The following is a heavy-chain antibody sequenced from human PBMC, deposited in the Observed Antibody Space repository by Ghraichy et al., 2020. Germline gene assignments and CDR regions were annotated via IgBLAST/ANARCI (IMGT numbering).Heavy chain of an antibody. V-gene: IGHV4-59*01. CDR3: ARFYDVAPGWFDP. J-gene: IGHJ5*02. CDR2: IYYSGST. D-gene: IGHD3-16*01. Sequence: SETLSLTCTVSGGSISSYYWSWIRQPPGKGLEWIGHIYYSGSTKYNPSLKSRVTISVDTSKNQFSLKLSSVTAADTAVYYCARFYDVAPGWFDPWGQGTLVTVSS. CDR1: GGSISSYY.